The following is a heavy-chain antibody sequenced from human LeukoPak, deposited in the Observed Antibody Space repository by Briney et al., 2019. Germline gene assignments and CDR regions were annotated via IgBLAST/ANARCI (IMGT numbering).Heavy chain of an antibody. D-gene: IGHD3-22*01. CDR2: MKADGSET. Sequence: PGGSLRLSCGGSGFTFRSHSMSWVRQAPGKGLEWVAYMKADGSETDYVDSGRGRFTISRDSAKNSLLLQMNSLRAEDTAVYYCARSITMIPEDYWGQGTLVTVSS. J-gene: IGHJ4*02. CDR3: ARSITMIPEDY. CDR1: GFTFRSHS. V-gene: IGHV3-7*04.